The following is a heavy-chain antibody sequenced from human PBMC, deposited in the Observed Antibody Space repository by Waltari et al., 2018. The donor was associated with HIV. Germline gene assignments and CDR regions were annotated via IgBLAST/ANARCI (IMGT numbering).Heavy chain of an antibody. J-gene: IGHJ4*02. Sequence: EVQLVESGGGLVQPGRSLRLSCTASGFTFGDYAMSWFRQAPGKGLEWVGFIRSKAYGGTTEYAASVKGRFTISRDDSKSIAYLQMNSLKTEDTAVYYCTREWGATVTYPFDYWGQGTLVTVSS. CDR1: GFTFGDYA. CDR3: TREWGATVTYPFDY. D-gene: IGHD4-4*01. CDR2: IRSKAYGGTT. V-gene: IGHV3-49*03.